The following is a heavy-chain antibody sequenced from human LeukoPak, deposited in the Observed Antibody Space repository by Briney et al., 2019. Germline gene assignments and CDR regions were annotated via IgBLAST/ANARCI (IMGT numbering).Heavy chain of an antibody. CDR3: AKSNPDLLWFGELLSNFDY. V-gene: IGHV3-21*04. Sequence: GGSLRLSCAGSGFALKSYSLSWVRQAPGKGLEWVSSISSTSAYIYYADSVKGRFTISRDNVDNVVYLQMNSLRAEDTAVYYCAKSNPDLLWFGELLSNFDYWGQGTLVTVSS. CDR2: ISSTSAYI. D-gene: IGHD3-10*01. J-gene: IGHJ4*02. CDR1: GFALKSYS.